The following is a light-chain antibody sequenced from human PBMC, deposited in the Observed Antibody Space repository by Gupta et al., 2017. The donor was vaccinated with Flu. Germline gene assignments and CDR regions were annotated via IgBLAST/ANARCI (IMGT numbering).Light chain of an antibody. CDR2: EVT. CDR1: SDDVGSYDF. J-gene: IGLJ1*01. CDR3: CSYAGSCPYV. Sequence: QSALTQPASVSGSPGQSITISCTGTSDDVGSYDFVSWYQLHPGKAPKLLIYEVTKRPAGVANRFSGTKSGNTAFLTISGLQEEDESDYYCCSYAGSCPYVFGTGTKVTVL. V-gene: IGLV2-23*02.